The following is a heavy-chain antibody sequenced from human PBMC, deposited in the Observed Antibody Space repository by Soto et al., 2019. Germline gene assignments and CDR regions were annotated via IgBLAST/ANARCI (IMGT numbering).Heavy chain of an antibody. D-gene: IGHD3-3*01. Sequence: SGPTLVKPTQTLTLTCTFSGFSLSTSGVGVGWIRQPPGKALEWLALIYWDDDKRHSPSLKSRLNITKDTSKNQVVLKMPNMDPLDTATYYCANGGYYDFWSGYYKGYNWFDPWGQGTLVTVSS. CDR1: GFSLSTSGVG. CDR3: ANGGYYDFWSGYYKGYNWFDP. V-gene: IGHV2-5*02. CDR2: IYWDDDK. J-gene: IGHJ5*02.